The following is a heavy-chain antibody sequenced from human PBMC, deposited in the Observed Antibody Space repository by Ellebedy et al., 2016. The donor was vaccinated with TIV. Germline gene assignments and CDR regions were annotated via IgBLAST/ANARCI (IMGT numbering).Heavy chain of an antibody. CDR3: AKSFSSTTL. V-gene: IGHV3-30*18. Sequence: GESLKISXAASGFTFSSYAMHWVRQAPGKGLEWVAVISYDGSNKYYADSVKGRFTISRDNSKNTLYLQMNSLRAEDTAVYYCAKSFSSTTLWGQGTLVTVSS. D-gene: IGHD2-2*01. J-gene: IGHJ4*02. CDR1: GFTFSSYA. CDR2: ISYDGSNK.